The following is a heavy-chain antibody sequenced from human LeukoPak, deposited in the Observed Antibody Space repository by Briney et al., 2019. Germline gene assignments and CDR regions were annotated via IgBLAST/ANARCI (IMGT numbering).Heavy chain of an antibody. V-gene: IGHV3-23*01. D-gene: IGHD6-6*01. CDR3: ARYRYGSSFAFDI. CDR2: ISGSGGST. Sequence: GGSLRLSCAASGFTFSIYAMSGVRQAPGKGLEWVSGISGSGGSTYYADSVKGRFTISRDNSKNTLYLQMNSLRAEDTAVYYCARYRYGSSFAFDIWGEGTMVTVSS. J-gene: IGHJ3*02. CDR1: GFTFSIYA.